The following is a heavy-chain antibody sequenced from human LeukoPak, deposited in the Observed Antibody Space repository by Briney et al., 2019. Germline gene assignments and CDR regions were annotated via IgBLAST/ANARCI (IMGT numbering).Heavy chain of an antibody. J-gene: IGHJ4*02. CDR3: AKDLGVRLRVFDY. CDR2: ISYDGSNK. CDR1: GFTFSSYG. V-gene: IGHV3-30*18. Sequence: GGSLRLSCAASGFTFSSYGMHWVRQAPGKGLEWVAVISYDGSNKYYADSVKGRFTISRDNSKNTLYLQMNSLRAEDTAVYYCAKDLGVRLRVFDYWGQGTLVTVPS. D-gene: IGHD3-3*01.